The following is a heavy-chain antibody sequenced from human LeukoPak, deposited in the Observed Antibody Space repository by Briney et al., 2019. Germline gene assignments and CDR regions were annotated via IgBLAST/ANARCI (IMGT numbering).Heavy chain of an antibody. CDR1: GGSFSGYY. CDR2: INHSGST. Sequence: SETLSLTCAVYGGSFSGYYWSWIRQPPGKGLEWIGEINHSGSTNYNPSLKSRVTISVDTSKNQFSLKLSSVTAADTAVNYCARAKYYDILTGYYTKRYYYYYGMDVWGQGTTVTVSS. J-gene: IGHJ6*02. CDR3: ARAKYYDILTGYYTKRYYYYYGMDV. D-gene: IGHD3-9*01. V-gene: IGHV4-34*01.